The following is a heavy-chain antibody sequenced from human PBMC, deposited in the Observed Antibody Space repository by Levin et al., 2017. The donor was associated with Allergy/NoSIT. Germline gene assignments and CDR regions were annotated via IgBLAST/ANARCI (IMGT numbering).Heavy chain of an antibody. D-gene: IGHD5-18*01. V-gene: IGHV4-30-2*01. J-gene: IGHJ4*02. CDR2: IYLSGST. CDR3: ARVAGYSYGYYFDY. Sequence: SETLSLTCAVSGGSISSGGYSWSWIRQPPGKGLEWIGNIYLSGSTNDNPSLKCRVTMSVDRSKNQFSLKLSYVTAADTAVYYCARVAGYSYGYYFDYWGPGTLVTVSS. CDR1: GGSISSGGYS.